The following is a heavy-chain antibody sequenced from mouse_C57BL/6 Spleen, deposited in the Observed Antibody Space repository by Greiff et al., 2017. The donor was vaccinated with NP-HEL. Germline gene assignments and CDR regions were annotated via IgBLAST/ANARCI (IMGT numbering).Heavy chain of an antibody. CDR1: GYAFSSSW. V-gene: IGHV1-82*01. J-gene: IGHJ2*01. D-gene: IGHD3-2*02. CDR3: ARRLLPYFDY. CDR2: IYPGDGDT. Sequence: VKLMESGPELVKPGASVKISCKASGYAFSSSWMNWVKQRPGKGLEWIGRIYPGDGDTNYNGKFKGKATLTADKSSSTAYMQLSSLTSEDSAVYFCARRLLPYFDYWGQGTTLTVSS.